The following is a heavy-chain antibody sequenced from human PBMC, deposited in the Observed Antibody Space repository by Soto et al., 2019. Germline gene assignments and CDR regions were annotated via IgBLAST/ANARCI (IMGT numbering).Heavy chain of an antibody. J-gene: IGHJ6*02. CDR1: GGTFSSYT. CDR3: ARDRPTSSIRARDYYYAMDV. Sequence: SVKVSCKASGGTFSSYTISWVRQAPGQGLEWMGRIIPILGIANYAQKFQGRVTITADKSTTTANMELRSLRSDDTAVYYCARDRPTSSIRARDYYYAMDVWSQGTTVTVSS. V-gene: IGHV1-69*04. D-gene: IGHD6-6*01. CDR2: IIPILGIA.